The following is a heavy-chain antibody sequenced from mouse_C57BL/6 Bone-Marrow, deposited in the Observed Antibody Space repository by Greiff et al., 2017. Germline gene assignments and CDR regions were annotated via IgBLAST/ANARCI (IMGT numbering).Heavy chain of an antibody. Sequence: VMVVESGPGLVQPSQSLSITCTVSGFSLTSYGVHWVRQSPGKGLEWLGVIWSGGSTDYNAAFISRLSISKDKSMSQVFFKMNALQSYATAISYCAGSPFDYWGQGTTLTVSS. CDR2: IWSGGST. V-gene: IGHV2-2*03. J-gene: IGHJ2*01. CDR1: GFSLTSYG. CDR3: AGSPFDY.